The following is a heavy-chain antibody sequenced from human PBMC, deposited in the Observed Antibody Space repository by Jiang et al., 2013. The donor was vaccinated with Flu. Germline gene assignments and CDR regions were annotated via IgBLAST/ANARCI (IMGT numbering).Heavy chain of an antibody. CDR3: ARLAKRDPDY. CDR2: IYYSGST. CDR1: GGSISSSSYY. V-gene: IGHV4-39*01. D-gene: IGHD1-26*01. Sequence: SGSGLVKPSETLSLTCTVSGGSISSSSYYWGWVRQPPGKGLEWIGSIYYSGSTYYNPSLTSRVTISADTSKNQFSLKLSSVTAADTAVYYCARLAKRDPDYWGQGTLVTVSS. J-gene: IGHJ4*02.